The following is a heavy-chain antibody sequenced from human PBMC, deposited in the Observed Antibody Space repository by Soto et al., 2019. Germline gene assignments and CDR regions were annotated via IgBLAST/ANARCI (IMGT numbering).Heavy chain of an antibody. J-gene: IGHJ4*02. CDR1: GFTVSSNY. CDR2: IYSGGST. D-gene: IGHD3-16*01. CDR3: ARCGGGHGGGDY. Sequence: GSLRLSCVVSGFTVSSNYMSWVRQAPGEGLEWVSLIYSGGSTYYADSVKGRFTISRDNSKNTVHLQMNSLRAEDTAVYYCARCGGGHGGGDYWGQGTLVTVSS. V-gene: IGHV3-66*01.